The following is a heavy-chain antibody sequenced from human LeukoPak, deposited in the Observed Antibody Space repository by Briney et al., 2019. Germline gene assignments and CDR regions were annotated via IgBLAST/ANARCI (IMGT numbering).Heavy chain of an antibody. CDR3: TRGTDL. CDR2: IKEDGSEK. J-gene: IGHJ2*01. V-gene: IGHV3-7*01. CDR1: GFTFSSYW. Sequence: GGSLRLSCAASGFTFSSYWMHWVRQAPGKGLEWLANIKEDGSEKYYVDSVKGRFTISRDNAKSSLYLQMNSLRAEDTAVYYCTRGTDLWGRGTLVTVSS.